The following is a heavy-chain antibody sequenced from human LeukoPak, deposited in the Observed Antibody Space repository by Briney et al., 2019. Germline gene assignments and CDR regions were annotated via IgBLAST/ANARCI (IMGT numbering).Heavy chain of an antibody. Sequence: PGGSLRLSCAGSGFTFSSYRMNWVRQAPGKGLEWVSSISSSSSYIYYADSVKGRFTISRDNAKNSLFLQMNSLRAEDTAVYYCARATYDFWSGYDIPHLYYYYYYMDVWGKGTTVTVSS. CDR2: ISSSSSYI. CDR1: GFTFSSYR. V-gene: IGHV3-21*01. J-gene: IGHJ6*03. CDR3: ARATYDFWSGYDIPHLYYYYYYMDV. D-gene: IGHD3-3*01.